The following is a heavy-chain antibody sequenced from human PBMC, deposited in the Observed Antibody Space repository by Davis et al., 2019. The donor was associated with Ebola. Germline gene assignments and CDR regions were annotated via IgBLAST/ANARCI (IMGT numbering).Heavy chain of an antibody. D-gene: IGHD3/OR15-3a*01. V-gene: IGHV3-23*01. J-gene: IGHJ4*02. CDR3: AKAESFHDFWTANVATH. Sequence: GGSLRLSCAVSGFTLSNHGMSWVRQAPGKGLEWVSSINGPGSDTFYAGSVKGRFTISRDNSKNTLYLQMNRLRVDDTALYYCAKAESFHDFWTANVATHWGQGSLVSVSS. CDR1: GFTLSNHG. CDR2: INGPGSDT.